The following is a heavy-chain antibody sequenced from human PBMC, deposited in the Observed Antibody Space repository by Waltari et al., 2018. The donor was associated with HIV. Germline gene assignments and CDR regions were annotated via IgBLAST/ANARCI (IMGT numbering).Heavy chain of an antibody. J-gene: IGHJ5*02. CDR2: IIPTFGTA. V-gene: IGHV1-69*01. CDR3: ARGLEMSGDVPYSGSYYWFDP. CDR1: GGTFSSYA. D-gene: IGHD1-26*01. Sequence: QVQLVQSGAEVKKPGSSVKVSCKASGGTFSSYAISWVRQAPGQGLEWMGGIIPTFGTANYAQKFQGRVTITADESTSTAYMELSSLRSEDTAVYYCARGLEMSGDVPYSGSYYWFDPWGQGTLVTVSS.